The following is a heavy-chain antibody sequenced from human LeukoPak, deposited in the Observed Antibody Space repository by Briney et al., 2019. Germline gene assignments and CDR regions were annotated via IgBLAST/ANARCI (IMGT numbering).Heavy chain of an antibody. CDR3: ARAYYDSSGYYYWSFDY. J-gene: IGHJ4*02. Sequence: SETLSLTCTASGGSISSYYWSWIRQPPGKGPEWIGYIYYSGSTNYNPSLKSRVTISVDTSKNQFSLKLSSVTAADTAVYYCARAYYDSSGYYYWSFDYWGQGTLVTVSS. D-gene: IGHD3-22*01. CDR2: IYYSGST. CDR1: GGSISSYY. V-gene: IGHV4-59*01.